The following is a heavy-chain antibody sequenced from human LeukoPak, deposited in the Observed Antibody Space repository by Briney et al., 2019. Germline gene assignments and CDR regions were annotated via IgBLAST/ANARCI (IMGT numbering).Heavy chain of an antibody. D-gene: IGHD4-11*01. V-gene: IGHV1-69*05. Sequence: ASVKVSCKASGGTFSSYAISWVRQAPGQGLEWMGGIIPIFGTANYAQKFQGRVTITTDESTSTAYMELSSLRSEDTAVYYCARGGDYSNYGGFDPWGQGTLATVSS. CDR3: ARGGDYSNYGGFDP. CDR1: GGTFSSYA. CDR2: IIPIFGTA. J-gene: IGHJ5*02.